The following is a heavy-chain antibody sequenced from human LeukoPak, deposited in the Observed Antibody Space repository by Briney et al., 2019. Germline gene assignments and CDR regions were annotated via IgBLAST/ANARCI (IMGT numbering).Heavy chain of an antibody. CDR3: ARSPSRESYFYYMDV. CDR2: IYTIGST. J-gene: IGHJ6*03. Sequence: SETLSLTCVVSGGSTSSYNWSWIRQAPGKGLEWIGDIYTIGSTNYNPTLTSRVTISVYPSKNQFSLKLSTLNAADTAVYYCARSPSRESYFYYMDVWGKGTTVTVSS. CDR1: GGSTSSYN. V-gene: IGHV4-4*09.